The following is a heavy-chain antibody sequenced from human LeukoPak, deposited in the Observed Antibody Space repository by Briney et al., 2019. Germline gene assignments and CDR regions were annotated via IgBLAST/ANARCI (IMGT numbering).Heavy chain of an antibody. D-gene: IGHD6-13*01. CDR1: GGSISSGSYY. CDR3: ARGTRQQLVDSWPYYFDY. J-gene: IGHJ4*02. CDR2: INTSGSI. V-gene: IGHV4-61*02. Sequence: PSETLSLTCTVSGGSISSGSYYWSWIRQPAGKGLEWIGRINTSGSINYNPSLKSRVTISVDTSKNQFSLKLSSVTAADTAVYYCARGTRQQLVDSWPYYFDYWGQGTLVTVSS.